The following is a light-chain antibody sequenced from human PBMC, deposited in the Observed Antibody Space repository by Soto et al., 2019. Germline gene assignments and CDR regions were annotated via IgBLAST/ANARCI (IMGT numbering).Light chain of an antibody. V-gene: IGKV3-11*01. Sequence: IVLTQSPVTLSLSPGERATISCRASQSVRTYLAWYQVKPGQAPRLLIYDASSRAPSVPARFSGSGSGTDFTLPISSLQPQDVALYYCQQRDNWPPTTFGPGTRLEIK. CDR1: QSVRTY. CDR2: DAS. J-gene: IGKJ5*01. CDR3: QQRDNWPPTT.